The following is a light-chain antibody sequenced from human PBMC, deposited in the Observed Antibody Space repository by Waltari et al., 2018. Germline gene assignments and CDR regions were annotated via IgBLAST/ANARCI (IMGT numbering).Light chain of an antibody. V-gene: IGLV2-11*01. J-gene: IGLJ1*01. Sequence: QSALTQPRSVSGSPGQSVTISCTGTSSDVGGYNYVSWYQQHPGKAPKVMIYDVSQRPSGVPARFSGSKSGNTASLTISGLQAEDEAYYYCCSYAGSFTYVFGTGTKVTVL. CDR1: SSDVGGYNY. CDR3: CSYAGSFTYV. CDR2: DVS.